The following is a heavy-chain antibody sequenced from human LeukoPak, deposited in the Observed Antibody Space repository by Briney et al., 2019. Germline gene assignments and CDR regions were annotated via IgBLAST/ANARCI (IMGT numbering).Heavy chain of an antibody. CDR1: GYSFSTYY. Sequence: ASVKVSCKASGYSFSTYYIHWVRQAPGQGLEWMGIINPTGGSTTYAQKFQGRVTMTRDTSTSTVYMELSSLRSEDTAVYYCAKGGREFDSWGQGTLVTVSA. CDR2: INPTGGST. CDR3: AKGGREFDS. J-gene: IGHJ5*01. V-gene: IGHV1-46*01.